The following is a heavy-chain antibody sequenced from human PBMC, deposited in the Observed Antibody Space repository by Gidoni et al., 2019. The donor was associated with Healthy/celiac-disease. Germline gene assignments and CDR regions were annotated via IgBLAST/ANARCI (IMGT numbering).Heavy chain of an antibody. D-gene: IGHD7-27*01. Sequence: QEQLVQPGAEVKKPGSSVKVSCKASGGTFSSYAISWVRQAPGQGLEWMGGIIPIFGTANYAQKFQGRVTITADESTSTAYMELSSLRSEDTAVYYCARNRFTLRLTGDFDYWGQGTLVTVSS. J-gene: IGHJ4*02. CDR3: ARNRFTLRLTGDFDY. CDR1: GGTFSSYA. V-gene: IGHV1-69*01. CDR2: IIPIFGTA.